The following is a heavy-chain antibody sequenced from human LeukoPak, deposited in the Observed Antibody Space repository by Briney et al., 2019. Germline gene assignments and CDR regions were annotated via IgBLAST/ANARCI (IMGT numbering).Heavy chain of an antibody. Sequence: ASVKVSCKASGYTFTSYDINWVRQATGQGLEWMGWMNPNSGNTDYAQKFHGRVAMTRNTSISTAYMELSSLRSEDTAVYYCATEVASSGWFDAFDIWGQGTMVTVSS. CDR1: GYTFTSYD. J-gene: IGHJ3*02. V-gene: IGHV1-8*01. CDR3: ATEVASSGWFDAFDI. CDR2: MNPNSGNT. D-gene: IGHD6-19*01.